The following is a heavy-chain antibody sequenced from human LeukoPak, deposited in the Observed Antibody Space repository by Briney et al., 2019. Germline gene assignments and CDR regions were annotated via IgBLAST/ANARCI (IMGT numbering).Heavy chain of an antibody. J-gene: IGHJ4*02. D-gene: IGHD1-26*01. CDR1: GGSITTTEFD. Sequence: KASETLSLTCAVSGGSITTTEFDWAWIRQPPGQGFEWIATISSSGKAYYYPSLMSRVTISVDTSKNQFSLDVTSVTAADTGLFYCARFKGGTGFDYWGRGILVIVS. V-gene: IGHV4-39*01. CDR2: ISSSGKA. CDR3: ARFKGGTGFDY.